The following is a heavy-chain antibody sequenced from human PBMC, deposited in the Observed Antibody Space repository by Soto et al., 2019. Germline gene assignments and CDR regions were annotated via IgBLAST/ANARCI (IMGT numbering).Heavy chain of an antibody. CDR1: GFTLSSNY. J-gene: IGHJ6*02. V-gene: IGHV3-53*01. D-gene: IGHD6-13*01. CDR3: ARGGPTASAAAAVPYYYYGMDV. Sequence: PGGSLRPSWAASGFTLSSNYMSWVRQAPGKGLEWVSVIYSGGSTYYAESVKGRFTISRDNSKNTLYLQMNSLRAEDTALYYCARGGPTASAAAAVPYYYYGMDVWGQGTTVTVSS. CDR2: IYSGGST.